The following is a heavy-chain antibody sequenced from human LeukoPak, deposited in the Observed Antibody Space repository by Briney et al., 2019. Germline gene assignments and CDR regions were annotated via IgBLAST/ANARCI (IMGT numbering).Heavy chain of an antibody. Sequence: GGSLRLSCAASGFTFSIYSMNWVRQAPGKGLEWVSSISSSSSYIYYADSVKGRFTISRDNAKNSLYLQMNSLRAEDTAVYYCARDLTHYYGMDVWGQGTTVTVSS. CDR1: GFTFSIYS. CDR2: ISSSSSYI. CDR3: ARDLTHYYGMDV. J-gene: IGHJ6*02. V-gene: IGHV3-21*01.